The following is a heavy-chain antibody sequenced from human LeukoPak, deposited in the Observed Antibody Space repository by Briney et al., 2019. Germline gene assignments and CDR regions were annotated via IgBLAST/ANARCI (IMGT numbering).Heavy chain of an antibody. CDR3: ARSPEYYFDY. D-gene: IGHD1-14*01. Sequence: SQTLSLTCTVSGGSISSGGYYWSWIRQHPGKGLEWIGYIHYSGSTYYNPSLKSRVTISVDTSENQFSLKLTSVTAADTAVYYCARSPEYYFDYWGQGTLVTVSS. J-gene: IGHJ4*02. CDR2: IHYSGST. V-gene: IGHV4-31*03. CDR1: GGSISSGGYY.